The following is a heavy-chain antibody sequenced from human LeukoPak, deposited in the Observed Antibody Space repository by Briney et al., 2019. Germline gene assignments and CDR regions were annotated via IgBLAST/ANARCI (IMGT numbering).Heavy chain of an antibody. V-gene: IGHV1-18*01. CDR2: ISAYNGNT. Sequence: ASVKVSCKASGYTFTSYGISWVRQAPGQGLEWMGWISAYNGNTNYAQKLQGRVTMTTDTSTSTAYMELRSLRSDDTAVYYCARWDCRSTSCYRGLGYYMDVWGKGTTVTVSS. J-gene: IGHJ6*03. CDR1: GYTFTSYG. D-gene: IGHD2-2*02. CDR3: ARWDCRSTSCYRGLGYYMDV.